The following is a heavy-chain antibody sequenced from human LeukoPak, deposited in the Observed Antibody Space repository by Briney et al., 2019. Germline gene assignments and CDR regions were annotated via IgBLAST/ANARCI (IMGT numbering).Heavy chain of an antibody. D-gene: IGHD6-13*01. CDR1: GGSISSYY. V-gene: IGHV4-59*12. CDR2: IYYSGST. Sequence: SETLSLTCTVSGGSISSYYWSWIRQPPGKGLEWIGYIYYSGSTNYNPSLKSRVTISVDTSKNQFSLKLSSVTAADTAVYYCARDKVPSDSSSWYEGYFRHWGQGTLVTVSS. CDR3: ARDKVPSDSSSWYEGYFRH. J-gene: IGHJ1*01.